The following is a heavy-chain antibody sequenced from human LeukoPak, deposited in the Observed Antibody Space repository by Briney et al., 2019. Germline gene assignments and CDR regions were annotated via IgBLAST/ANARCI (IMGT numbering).Heavy chain of an antibody. CDR2: ISYDGSNK. D-gene: IGHD5-18*01. CDR1: GFTFSNAW. Sequence: GSLRLSCAASGFTFSNAWMSWVRQAPGKGLEWVAGISYDGSNKYYADSVKGRFTISRDNSKNTLYLQMNSLRAEDTAVYYCARDRGYSYGPQSYFDYWGQGTLVTVSS. V-gene: IGHV3-30-3*01. J-gene: IGHJ4*02. CDR3: ARDRGYSYGPQSYFDY.